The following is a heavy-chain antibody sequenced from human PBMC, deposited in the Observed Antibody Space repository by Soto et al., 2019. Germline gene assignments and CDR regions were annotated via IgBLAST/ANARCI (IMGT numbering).Heavy chain of an antibody. J-gene: IGHJ2*01. V-gene: IGHV1-18*01. CDR3: ARVDGLWYFDL. CDR1: GYTFTTYG. CDR2: ISVYNGNT. Sequence: QVQLVQSGAEVKKPGASVKVSCKASGYTFTTYGISWVRQAPGQGLEWMGWISVYNGNTNYAENLQGRVTMTADTSTSTAYMELRTLRSDDTAVFYCARVDGLWYFDLWGHGTLVTVSS.